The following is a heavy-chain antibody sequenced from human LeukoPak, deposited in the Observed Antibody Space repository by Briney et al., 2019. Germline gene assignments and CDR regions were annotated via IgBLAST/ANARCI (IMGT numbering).Heavy chain of an antibody. CDR3: ARDRGYGSGYHFDY. J-gene: IGHJ4*02. Sequence: PGGSLRLSCAASGFTFSSYWMAWVRQAPGKGLEWVAYIDGGGTITYYAGSAMGRFTISRDNAKNSLYLQMDSLRAEDTAVYYCARDRGYGSGYHFDYWGQGALVTVSS. CDR1: GFTFSSYW. CDR2: IDGGGTIT. V-gene: IGHV3-48*04. D-gene: IGHD3-22*01.